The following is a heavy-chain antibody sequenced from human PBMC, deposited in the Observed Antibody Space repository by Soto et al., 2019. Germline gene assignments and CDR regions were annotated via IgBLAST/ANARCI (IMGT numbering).Heavy chain of an antibody. CDR1: GSTFSDYY. V-gene: IGHV3-11*06. CDR3: ARDQDSSGYLTGPRY. D-gene: IGHD3-22*01. Sequence: KSGGSLRLSCAASGSTFSDYYMSWIRQAPGKGLEWVSYISSSSSYTNYADSVKGRFTISRDNAKNSLYLQMNSLRAEDTAVYYCARDQDSSGYLTGPRYWGQGTLVTVSS. CDR2: ISSSSSYT. J-gene: IGHJ4*02.